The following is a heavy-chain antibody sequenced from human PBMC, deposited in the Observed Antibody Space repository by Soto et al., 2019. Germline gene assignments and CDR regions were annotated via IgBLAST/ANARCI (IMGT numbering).Heavy chain of an antibody. CDR2: IYHSGST. V-gene: IGHV4-30-2*01. Sequence: SETLSLTCAVSGGSISSGGYSWSWIRQPPGKGLEWIGYIYHSGSTYYNPSLKSRVTISVDRSKNQVSLKLTSVTAADTAVYYCARDHPHSYGIYYFDYWGQGTLVTVSS. J-gene: IGHJ4*02. D-gene: IGHD5-18*01. CDR1: GGSISSGGYS. CDR3: ARDHPHSYGIYYFDY.